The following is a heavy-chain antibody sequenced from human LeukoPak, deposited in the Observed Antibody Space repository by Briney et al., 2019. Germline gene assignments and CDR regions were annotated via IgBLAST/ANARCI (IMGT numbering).Heavy chain of an antibody. D-gene: IGHD2-2*01. CDR1: GYTFTSYY. Sequence: ASVKVSYKASGYTFTSYYMHWVRQATGQGLEWMGWMNPNSGNTGYAQKFQGRVTITRNTSISTAYMELSSLRSEDTAVYYCARRGIYCSSTSCKIAFDYWGQGTLVTVSS. CDR3: ARRGIYCSSTSCKIAFDY. J-gene: IGHJ4*02. CDR2: MNPNSGNT. V-gene: IGHV1-8*03.